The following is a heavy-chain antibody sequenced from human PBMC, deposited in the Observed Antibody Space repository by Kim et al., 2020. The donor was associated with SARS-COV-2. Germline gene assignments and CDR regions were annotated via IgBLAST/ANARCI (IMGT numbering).Heavy chain of an antibody. Sequence: GGSLRLSCAASGFTFSSYEMNWVRQAPGKGLEWVSYISSSGSTIYYADSVKGRFTISRDNAKNSLYLQMNSLRAEDTAVYYCARDLVLYDFWSGGDYWGQGTQVTVSS. V-gene: IGHV3-48*03. J-gene: IGHJ4*02. CDR1: GFTFSSYE. CDR3: ARDLVLYDFWSGGDY. CDR2: ISSSGSTI. D-gene: IGHD3-3*01.